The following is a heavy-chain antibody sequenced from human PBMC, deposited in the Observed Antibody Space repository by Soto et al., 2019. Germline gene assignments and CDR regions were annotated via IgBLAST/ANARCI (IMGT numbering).Heavy chain of an antibody. CDR1: GFTFSSYS. CDR2: ISSSSSYI. D-gene: IGHD2-21*01. J-gene: IGHJ3*02. Sequence: EVQLVESGGGLVKPGGSLRLSCAASGFTFSSYSMNWVRQAPGKGLEWVSSISSSSSYIYYADSVKGRFTISRDNAKNSLYLLMNSLRAEDTAVYYCARIRRARGIAPYDAFDIWGQGTMVTVSS. CDR3: ARIRRARGIAPYDAFDI. V-gene: IGHV3-21*01.